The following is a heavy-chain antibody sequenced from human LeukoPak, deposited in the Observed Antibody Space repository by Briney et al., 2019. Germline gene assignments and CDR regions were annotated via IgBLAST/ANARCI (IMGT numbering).Heavy chain of an antibody. CDR3: ARDRLGYPVDY. J-gene: IGHJ4*02. CDR2: IHYTGST. D-gene: IGHD6-25*01. Sequence: SETLSLTCTVSGDSISITNYYWTWIRQPPGKGLEWIGYIHYTGSTNYNPSLKSRVTTSVDTSKNQFSLKLTSVTAADTAVYYCARDRLGYPVDYWGQGTLVTVSS. CDR1: GDSISITNYY. V-gene: IGHV4-61*01.